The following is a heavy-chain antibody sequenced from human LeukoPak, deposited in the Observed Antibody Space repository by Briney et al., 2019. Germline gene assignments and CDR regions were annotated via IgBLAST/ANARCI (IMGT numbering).Heavy chain of an antibody. CDR1: GVTFSSYV. V-gene: IGHV1-69*13. J-gene: IGHJ6*02. D-gene: IGHD4-17*01. CDR3: AREIYGDYYYYGMDV. Sequence: AVKVPCKASGVTFSSYVISWGRQAPGQALELKGRINPIFGTANYAQKFQGRVTITADESTSTAYMELSSLRSEDTAVYYCAREIYGDYYYYGMDVWGQGTTVTVSS. CDR2: INPIFGTA.